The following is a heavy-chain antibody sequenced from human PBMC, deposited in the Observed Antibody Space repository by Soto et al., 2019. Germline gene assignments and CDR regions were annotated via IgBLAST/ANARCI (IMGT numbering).Heavy chain of an antibody. CDR2: TRNKANSYTT. V-gene: IGHV3-72*01. Sequence: EVHLVESGGGLVQPGGSLRLSCAASGFTFSDHHMDWVRQAPGKGLEWVGRTRNKANSYTTEYAASVKGRFTISRDDSKNSRYLQMNSLKTEDTAVYYCSRDLGSWGQGTLVTVSS. J-gene: IGHJ5*02. CDR3: SRDLGS. CDR1: GFTFSDHH.